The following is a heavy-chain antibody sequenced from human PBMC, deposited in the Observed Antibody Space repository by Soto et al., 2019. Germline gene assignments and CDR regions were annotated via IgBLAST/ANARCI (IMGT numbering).Heavy chain of an antibody. CDR2: IHYNGNT. CDR3: ARSFYYDSTGYYSRYYFDY. J-gene: IGHJ4*02. Sequence: PSETLSLTCTVSGDSISAYSWSWVRQPPGKGLEWIGNIHYNGNTKYNPSLKSRVTMSVDTSKNQFSLKLSSVTAADTAVYFCARSFYYDSTGYYSRYYFDYWGRGTLVTVSS. D-gene: IGHD3-22*01. CDR1: GDSISAYS. V-gene: IGHV4-59*12.